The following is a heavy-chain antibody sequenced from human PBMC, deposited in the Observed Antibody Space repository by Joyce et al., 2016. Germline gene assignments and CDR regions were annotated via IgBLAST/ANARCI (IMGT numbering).Heavy chain of an antibody. J-gene: IGHJ2*01. D-gene: IGHD2-15*01. CDR1: GGPFSTYA. V-gene: IGHV1-69*06. CDR2: IIPIFGTV. CDR3: ARGYCSGGSCYGYFDL. Sequence: QVQLVQSGAEVKKPGSSVKVSCKASGGPFSTYAISWVRQAPGQGLEWMGGIIPIFGTVKYSQKFQGRVTVTADKSTGTAYMEVTSLRSEDTAVYYCARGYCSGGSCYGYFDLWGRGTLVTVSS.